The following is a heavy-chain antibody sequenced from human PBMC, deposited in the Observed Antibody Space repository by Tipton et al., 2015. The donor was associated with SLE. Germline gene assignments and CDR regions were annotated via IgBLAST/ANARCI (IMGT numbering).Heavy chain of an antibody. Sequence: QSGAEVKKPGASVKVSCKASGYTFTSYGISWVRQAPGQGLELMGWISAYNGKTNYAQKLQGRVTMTTDTSTSTDYMDLRSLRSDDTAVYYCTLAAAGRMSFDYWGQGTLVTVSS. D-gene: IGHD6-13*01. J-gene: IGHJ4*02. CDR1: GYTFTSYG. CDR3: TLAAAGRMSFDY. V-gene: IGHV1-18*01. CDR2: ISAYNGKT.